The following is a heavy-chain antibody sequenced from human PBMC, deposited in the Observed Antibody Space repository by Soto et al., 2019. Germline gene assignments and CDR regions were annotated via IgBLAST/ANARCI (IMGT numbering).Heavy chain of an antibody. CDR1: GDSISGYY. CDR2: MDNSGST. V-gene: IGHV4-59*01. D-gene: IGHD5-12*01. J-gene: IGHJ4*02. Sequence: TSETLSLTCTVSGDSISGYYWSWIRQPPGKGLEWLGYMDNSGSTNYNPSLKSRVTISVDTSKNQFSLKLSSVTAADTAVYYCARGRDGYNYGFDYWGQGTLVTVSS. CDR3: ARGRDGYNYGFDY.